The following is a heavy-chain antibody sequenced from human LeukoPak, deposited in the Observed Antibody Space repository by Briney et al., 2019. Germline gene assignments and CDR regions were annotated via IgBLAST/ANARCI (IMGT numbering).Heavy chain of an antibody. CDR2: INHSGST. D-gene: IGHD3-22*01. CDR3: ARGYYYDSSGPLDY. Sequence: PSETLSLTYAVYGGSFSGYYWSWIRQPPGKGLEWIGEINHSGSTNYNPSLKSRVTISVDTSKNQFSLKLSSVTAADTAVYYCARGYYYDSSGPLDYWGQGTLVTVSS. J-gene: IGHJ4*02. CDR1: GGSFSGYY. V-gene: IGHV4-34*01.